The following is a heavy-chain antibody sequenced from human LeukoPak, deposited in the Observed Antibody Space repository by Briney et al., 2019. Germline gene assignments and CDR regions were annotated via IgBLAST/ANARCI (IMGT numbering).Heavy chain of an antibody. J-gene: IGHJ5*02. D-gene: IGHD6-19*01. Sequence: GGSLRLSCAASGITFSDSAMYWVRQPPGRGLECVSAITDSYNTYYGDSVKGRLTISRDNSKKTLYLQMNSLRVDDTALYYCVKGACSSGCSGNHWGQGTRVIVSS. V-gene: IGHV3-23*01. CDR3: VKGACSSGCSGNH. CDR1: GITFSDSA. CDR2: ITDSYNT.